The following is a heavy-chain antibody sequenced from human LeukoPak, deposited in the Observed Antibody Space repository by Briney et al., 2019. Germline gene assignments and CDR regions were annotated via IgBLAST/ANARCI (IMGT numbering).Heavy chain of an antibody. CDR1: GYTFTSYG. CDR2: ISAYNGNT. J-gene: IGHJ4*02. V-gene: IGHV1-18*01. Sequence: ASVKVSCKASGYTFTSYGISWVRQAPGQGLEWMGWISAYNGNTNYAQKLQGRVTMTTDTSTSTAYMELRSLRSDDRAVYYCARGDLGYCSSTSCYGPDYWGQGTLVTVSS. CDR3: ARGDLGYCSSTSCYGPDY. D-gene: IGHD2-2*01.